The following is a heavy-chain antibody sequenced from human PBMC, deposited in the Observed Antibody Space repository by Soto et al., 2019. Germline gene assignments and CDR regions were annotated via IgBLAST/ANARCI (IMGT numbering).Heavy chain of an antibody. D-gene: IGHD4-17*01. CDR2: INPNSGGT. Sequence: ASVKVSCKASGYTFTGYYMHWVRQAPEQGLEWMGWINPNSGGTNYAQKFQGWVTMTRDTSISTAYMELSRLRSDDTAVYYCARMTTVTTPDAFDIWGQGTMVTVSS. J-gene: IGHJ3*02. CDR1: GYTFTGYY. V-gene: IGHV1-2*04. CDR3: ARMTTVTTPDAFDI.